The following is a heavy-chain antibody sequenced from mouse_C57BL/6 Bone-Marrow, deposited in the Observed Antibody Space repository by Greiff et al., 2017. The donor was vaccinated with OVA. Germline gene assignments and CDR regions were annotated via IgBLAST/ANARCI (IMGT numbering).Heavy chain of an antibody. Sequence: DVKLVESGAELVRPGASVKLSCTASGFNIKDDYMHWVKQRPEQGLEWIGWIDPENGDTEYASKFPGQATITADTTSNPAYLQLSSVPSEDTAVYYCTSDGYYWFAYWGRGTLVTVSA. CDR1: GFNIKDDY. CDR2: IDPENGDT. J-gene: IGHJ3*01. D-gene: IGHD2-3*01. V-gene: IGHV14-4*01. CDR3: TSDGYYWFAY.